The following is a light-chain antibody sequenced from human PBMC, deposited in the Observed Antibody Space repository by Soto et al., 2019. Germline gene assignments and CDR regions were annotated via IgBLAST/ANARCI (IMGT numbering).Light chain of an antibody. CDR3: CSYAGSRV. J-gene: IGLJ3*02. Sequence: QSVLTQPASVSGSPGPSITISCTGTSSDVGGYNLVSWYQQHPGKAPKLMIYEGSKRPSGVSNRFSGSKSGNTAYLTISGLQAEDEADYYCCSYAGSRVFGGGTKLTVL. V-gene: IGLV2-23*01. CDR2: EGS. CDR1: SSDVGGYNL.